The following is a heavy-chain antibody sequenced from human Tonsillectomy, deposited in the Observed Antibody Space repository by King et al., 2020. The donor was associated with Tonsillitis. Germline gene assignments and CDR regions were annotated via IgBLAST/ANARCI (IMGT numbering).Heavy chain of an antibody. V-gene: IGHV1-18*04. Sequence: QLVQSGAEVKKPGASVKVSCKASGYTFTSNGISWVRQAPGQGREWMGWISGYNGNTNYAQKLQGRVTMTTDTSTSTAYMELRSRRSDDTAVYYCARGNGDYVLEGMDVWGQGTTVNVSS. CDR2: ISGYNGNT. CDR3: ARGNGDYVLEGMDV. D-gene: IGHD4-17*01. CDR1: GYTFTSNG. J-gene: IGHJ6*02.